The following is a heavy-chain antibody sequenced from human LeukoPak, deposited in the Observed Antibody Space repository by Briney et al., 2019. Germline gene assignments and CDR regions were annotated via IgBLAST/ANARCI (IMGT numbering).Heavy chain of an antibody. V-gene: IGHV4-59*08. CDR2: IYYSGST. CDR3: ARLAYYYGSGSYYSFPDY. Sequence: SETLSLTCTVSGGSISSYYWSWLRQPSGKGLEWIGYIYYSGSTNYNPSLKSRVTISVDTSKNQFSLKLSSVTAADTAVYYCARLAYYYGSGSYYSFPDYWGQGTLVTVSS. D-gene: IGHD3-10*01. CDR1: GGSISSYY. J-gene: IGHJ4*02.